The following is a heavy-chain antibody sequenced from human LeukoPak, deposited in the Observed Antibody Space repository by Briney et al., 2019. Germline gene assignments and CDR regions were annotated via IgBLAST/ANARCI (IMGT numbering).Heavy chain of an antibody. CDR2: IIAYNGNT. Sequence: GASVKVSCKASGYTFTSYGISWVRQAPGQGLEWMGWIIAYNGNTNYAQKLQGRVTMTTDTSTSTAYMELRSLRSDDTAVYYCARAAHDFWSGYYPYYYYYYMDVWGKGTTVTVSS. CDR3: ARAAHDFWSGYYPYYYYYYMDV. J-gene: IGHJ6*03. CDR1: GYTFTSYG. D-gene: IGHD3-3*01. V-gene: IGHV1-18*01.